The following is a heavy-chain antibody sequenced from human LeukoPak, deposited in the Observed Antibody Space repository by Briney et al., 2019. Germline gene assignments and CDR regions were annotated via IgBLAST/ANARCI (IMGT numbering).Heavy chain of an antibody. V-gene: IGHV3-7*01. CDR3: ARYIEAPRRDLDY. J-gene: IGHJ4*02. CDR2: IKQDGSEK. D-gene: IGHD6-6*01. Sequence: GGSLRLSCAASGFTLSSYWMSWVRQAPGKGLEGVARIKQDGSEKHYVDSVKGRFTISRDNDKNSVYLQMNTLRAEDTAVYYCARYIEAPRRDLDYWGQGTLVTVSS. CDR1: GFTLSSYW.